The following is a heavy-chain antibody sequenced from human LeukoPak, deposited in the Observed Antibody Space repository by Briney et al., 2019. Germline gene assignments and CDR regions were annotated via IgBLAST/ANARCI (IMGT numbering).Heavy chain of an antibody. J-gene: IGHJ5*02. D-gene: IGHD1-14*01. V-gene: IGHV5-51*01. Sequence: GESLKISCKGSGYSFTTYSIGWVRQMPGKGLEWMGILYAGHSDTAYSPSFQGQVTISADKSISTAYLQWSSLKASDTAMYYCARGERYWALKNWFDPWGQGTLVTVSS. CDR3: ARGERYWALKNWFDP. CDR1: GYSFTTYS. CDR2: LYAGHSDT.